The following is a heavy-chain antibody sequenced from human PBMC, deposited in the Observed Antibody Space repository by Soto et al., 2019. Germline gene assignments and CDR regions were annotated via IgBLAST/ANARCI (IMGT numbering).Heavy chain of an antibody. J-gene: IGHJ4*02. CDR3: ARRDSSGYGWLGYFDY. Sequence: QVQLQESGPGLVKPSENLSLTCTVSGGSISSYYWSWIRQPPGKGLEWIGYIYYSGSTKYNPSLKSRVTISLDTSKNQFSLKLSSVTAADTAVYYCARRDSSGYGWLGYFDYWGQGTLVTVSS. V-gene: IGHV4-59*01. CDR2: IYYSGST. CDR1: GGSISSYY. D-gene: IGHD3-22*01.